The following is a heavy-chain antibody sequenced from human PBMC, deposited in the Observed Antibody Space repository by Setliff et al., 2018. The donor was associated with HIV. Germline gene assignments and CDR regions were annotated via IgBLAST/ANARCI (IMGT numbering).Heavy chain of an antibody. V-gene: IGHV1-69*06. CDR1: GGTFSSYG. CDR3: ARWREDRRDLDY. J-gene: IGHJ4*02. Sequence: GASVKVSCKASGGTFSSYGISWVRQAPGQGLEWLGRIIPIFGTPNYAQKFQGRVTITADKSTSTAYMELSSLRSEDTAVYYCARWREDRRDLDYWGQGTLVTVSS. CDR2: IIPIFGTP. D-gene: IGHD3-22*01.